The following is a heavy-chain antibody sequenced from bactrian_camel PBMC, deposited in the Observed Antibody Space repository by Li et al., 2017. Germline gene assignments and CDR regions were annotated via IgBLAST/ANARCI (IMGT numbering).Heavy chain of an antibody. CDR3: AADENYCYLEYEYKI. V-gene: IGHV3S40*01. J-gene: IGHJ4*01. Sequence: EVQLVESGGGSVQAGGSLRLSCAASGHTYSRYCMGWFRQAPGKEREGVAAIYSGGGGTYYADSVKGRFTITQDNAQGTVYLQMNDLEPSDTAMYYCAADENYCYLEYEYKIWGQGTQVTVS. CDR1: GHTYSRYC. D-gene: IGHD1*01. CDR2: IYSGGGGT.